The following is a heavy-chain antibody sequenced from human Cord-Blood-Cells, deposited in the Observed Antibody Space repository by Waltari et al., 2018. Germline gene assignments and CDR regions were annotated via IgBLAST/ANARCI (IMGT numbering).Heavy chain of an antibody. V-gene: IGHV4-59*01. J-gene: IGHJ4*02. CDR1: GGSISSYS. D-gene: IGHD3-22*01. Sequence: QVQLQESGPGLVKPSETLSLTCTVSGGSISSYSWRWIRQPPGKGLEWIGYIYYSGSTNYNPSLKSRVTISVDTSKNQFSLKLSSVTAADTAVYYCARDRYSSGTFDYWGQGTLVTVSS. CDR2: IYYSGST. CDR3: ARDRYSSGTFDY.